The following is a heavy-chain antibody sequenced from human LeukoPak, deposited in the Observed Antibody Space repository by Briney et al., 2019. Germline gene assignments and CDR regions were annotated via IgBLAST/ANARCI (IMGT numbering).Heavy chain of an antibody. V-gene: IGHV4-4*07. CDR2: IYTSGST. CDR3: ARGSYDFWSGYYTHYYYYYMDV. J-gene: IGHJ6*03. D-gene: IGHD3-3*01. CDR1: GGSISSYY. Sequence: SETLSLTCTVSGGSISSYYWSWIRQPAGKGLEWIGRIYTSGSTNYNPSLKSRVTMSVDTSKNQFSLKLSSVTAADTAVYYCARGSYDFWSGYYTHYYYYYMDVWGKGTTVTVSS.